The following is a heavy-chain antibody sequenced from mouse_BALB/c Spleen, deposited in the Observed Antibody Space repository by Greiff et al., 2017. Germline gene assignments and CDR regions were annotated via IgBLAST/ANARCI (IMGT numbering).Heavy chain of an antibody. Sequence: QVHVKQSGPGLVAPSQSLSITCTVSGFSLTSYGVHWVRQPPGKGLEWLGVIWAGGSTNYNSALMSRLSISKDNSKSQVFLKMNSLQTDDTAMYYCARGSTMITTGYFDVWGAGTTVTVSS. CDR1: GFSLTSYG. V-gene: IGHV2-9*02. J-gene: IGHJ1*01. D-gene: IGHD2-4*01. CDR2: IWAGGST. CDR3: ARGSTMITTGYFDV.